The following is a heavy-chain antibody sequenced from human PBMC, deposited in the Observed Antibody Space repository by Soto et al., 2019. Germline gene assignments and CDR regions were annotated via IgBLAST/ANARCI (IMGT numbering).Heavy chain of an antibody. CDR3: AAPVSIHCSSTSCTYKFRGVHAFDI. D-gene: IGHD2-2*01. Sequence: QVQLQQWGAGLLKPSETLSLTCAVYGGSFSGYYWSWIRQPPGKGLEWIGEINHSGSTNYNPSLKSRVTISVDTSKNQFSLKLSSVTAADTAVEYCAAPVSIHCSSTSCTYKFRGVHAFDIWGQGTMVTVSS. J-gene: IGHJ3*02. CDR1: GGSFSGYY. V-gene: IGHV4-34*01. CDR2: INHSGST.